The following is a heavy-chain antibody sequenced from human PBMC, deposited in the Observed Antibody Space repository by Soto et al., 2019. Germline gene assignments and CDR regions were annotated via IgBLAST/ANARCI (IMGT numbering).Heavy chain of an antibody. J-gene: IGHJ4*02. CDR1: GFTFRTYA. V-gene: IGHV3-30*04. Sequence: GGSLRLSCAASGFTFRTYAMHWVRQAPGKGLEWVAVISYDGSNTYYADSVKGRFTISRDNSKNTLYVQMNSLRTEDSAVYYCARDSETNGSSYDYFDYWGQGTLVTVSS. D-gene: IGHD3-16*01. CDR3: ARDSETNGSSYDYFDY. CDR2: ISYDGSNT.